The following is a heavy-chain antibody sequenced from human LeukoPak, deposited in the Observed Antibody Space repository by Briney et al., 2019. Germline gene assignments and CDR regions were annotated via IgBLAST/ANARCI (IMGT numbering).Heavy chain of an antibody. CDR3: ARHLSTIFGVVRFDP. J-gene: IGHJ5*02. Sequence: SETLSLTCTVSGGSISSYYWSWIRQPPGKGLEWIGYIYYSGSTNYNPSLKSRVTISVDTSKNQFSLKLSSVTAADTAVYYCARHLSTIFGVVRFDPWGQGTLVTVSS. V-gene: IGHV4-59*08. CDR2: IYYSGST. D-gene: IGHD3-3*01. CDR1: GGSISSYY.